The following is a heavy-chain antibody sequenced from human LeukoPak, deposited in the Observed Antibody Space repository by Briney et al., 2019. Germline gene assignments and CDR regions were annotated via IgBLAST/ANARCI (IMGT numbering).Heavy chain of an antibody. CDR2: MYYSGGT. D-gene: IGHD4-17*01. Sequence: SETLSLTCTVSGGSISSTSHYWGWIRQPPGKGLEWIGSMYYSGGTYYNPSLKSRVTISIDTSNNQFSLKLNSVTAADTAVYYCAREVTTWFDPWGQGTLVTVSS. J-gene: IGHJ5*02. CDR1: GGSISSTSHY. V-gene: IGHV4-39*02. CDR3: AREVTTWFDP.